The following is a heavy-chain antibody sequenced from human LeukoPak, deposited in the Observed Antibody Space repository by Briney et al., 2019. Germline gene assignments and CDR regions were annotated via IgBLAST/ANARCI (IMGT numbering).Heavy chain of an antibody. CDR2: ISTSGIYI. Sequence: AGGSLRLSCAGSGLTFSTYNMNWVRQAPGKGLEWVSSISTSGIYIYYADSVKGRFTISRDNSRNTLHLQMNSLRAEDTAVYYCAKGPIVAFDYWGQGTLVTVSS. J-gene: IGHJ4*02. D-gene: IGHD3-22*01. CDR3: AKGPIVAFDY. CDR1: GLTFSTYN. V-gene: IGHV3-21*04.